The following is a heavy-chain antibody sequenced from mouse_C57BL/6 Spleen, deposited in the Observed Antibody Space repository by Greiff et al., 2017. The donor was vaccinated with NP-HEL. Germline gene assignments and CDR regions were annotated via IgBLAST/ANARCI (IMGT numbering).Heavy chain of an antibody. Sequence: VQLQQSGPELVKPGASVKISCKASGYTFTDYYMNWVKQSHGKSLEWIGDINPNNGGTSYNQKFKGKATLTVDKSSSTAYMELRSLTSEDSAVYYCARRAVLSAMDYWGQGTSVTVSS. V-gene: IGHV1-26*01. CDR3: ARRAVLSAMDY. CDR1: GYTFTDYY. CDR2: INPNNGGT. J-gene: IGHJ4*01. D-gene: IGHD1-1*02.